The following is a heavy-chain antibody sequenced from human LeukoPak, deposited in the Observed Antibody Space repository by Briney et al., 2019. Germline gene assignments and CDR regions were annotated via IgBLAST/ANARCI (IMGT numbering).Heavy chain of an antibody. CDR1: GDSFSSYH. Sequence: SETLSLTCTVSGDSFSSYHWSWLRQPPGKGPEWIGYISSSGSTSYNPSLETRLTISVDTSKNQFSLKLSSVTAADTAVYYCARVGRGDHTWGSYYCDHWGQGTLVSVSS. CDR3: ARVGRGDHTWGSYYCDH. V-gene: IGHV4-59*01. J-gene: IGHJ4*02. CDR2: ISSSGST. D-gene: IGHD3-16*01.